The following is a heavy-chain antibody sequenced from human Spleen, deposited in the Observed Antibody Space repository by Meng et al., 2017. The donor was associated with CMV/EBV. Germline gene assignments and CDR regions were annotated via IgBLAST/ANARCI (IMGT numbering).Heavy chain of an antibody. CDR3: ATQSGVGYSSAWYDS. D-gene: IGHD3-22*01. J-gene: IGHJ5*01. Sequence: ASVKVSCKASGFTFTGYYIHWMRQAPGQGLEWMGWINPNSGDTTYPQNFQGRVTMTRDTSITTAYMELTMLTSGDTAVYYCATQSGVGYSSAWYDSWGQGTLVTVSS. V-gene: IGHV1-2*02. CDR2: INPNSGDT. CDR1: GFTFTGYY.